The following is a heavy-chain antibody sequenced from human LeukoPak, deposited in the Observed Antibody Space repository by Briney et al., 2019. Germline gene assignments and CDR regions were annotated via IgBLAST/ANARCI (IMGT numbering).Heavy chain of an antibody. CDR1: GLTVSRNY. V-gene: IGHV3-66*04. CDR3: ARLRDRCAFDI. J-gene: IGHJ3*02. Sequence: GGSLRLSCVGSGLTVSRNYMSWVRQAPGKGLQWVSIIYDGGSTFNADSVRDRFTISRDTSRNTVFLRMSSLRVEDTAVYYCARLRDRCAFDIWGQGTMVTVSS. D-gene: IGHD2-21*01. CDR2: IYDGGST.